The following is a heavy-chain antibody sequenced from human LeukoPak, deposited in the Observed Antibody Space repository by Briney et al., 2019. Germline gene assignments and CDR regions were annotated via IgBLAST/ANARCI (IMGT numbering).Heavy chain of an antibody. CDR2: IYSGGST. CDR1: GFTVSSNY. Sequence: PGGSLRLSCAASGFTVSSNYMSWVRQAPGKGLEWVSVIYSGGSTYYADSVKGRFTISRDNSKNTLYLQMNSLRAEDTAVYYCAKDMGVLWFGEPFDYWGQGTLVTVSS. CDR3: AKDMGVLWFGEPFDY. J-gene: IGHJ4*02. D-gene: IGHD3-10*01. V-gene: IGHV3-66*01.